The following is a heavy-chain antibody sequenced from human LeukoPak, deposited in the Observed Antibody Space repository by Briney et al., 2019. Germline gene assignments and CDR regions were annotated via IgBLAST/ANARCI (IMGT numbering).Heavy chain of an antibody. V-gene: IGHV4-39*07. J-gene: IGHJ4*02. CDR1: GGSISSSNYY. CDR2: ISYSGST. Sequence: SETLSLTCTVSGGSISSSNYYWGWIRQPPGKELEWVGSISYSGSTYYNPSLKSRVTISVDTSKNQFSLKLTSVTAADTAVYYCARGGNELTAHLLVYWGQGTLVTVSS. CDR3: ARGGNELTAHLLVY. D-gene: IGHD2-21*02.